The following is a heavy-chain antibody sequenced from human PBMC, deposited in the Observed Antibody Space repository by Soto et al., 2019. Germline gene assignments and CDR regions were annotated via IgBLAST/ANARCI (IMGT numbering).Heavy chain of an antibody. CDR1: GGSVSSGSYY. CDR2: IYYSGST. D-gene: IGHD6-19*01. Sequence: SETLSLTCTVSGGSVSSGSYYWSWIRQPPGKGLEWIGYIYYSGSTNYTPSLKSRVTISVDTSKNQFSLKLSSVTAADTAVYYCAREVSSGWYALDYWGQGTLVTVSS. CDR3: AREVSSGWYALDY. J-gene: IGHJ4*01. V-gene: IGHV4-61*01.